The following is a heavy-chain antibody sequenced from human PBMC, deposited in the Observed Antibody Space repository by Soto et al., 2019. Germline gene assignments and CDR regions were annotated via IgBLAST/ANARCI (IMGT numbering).Heavy chain of an antibody. CDR2: ISGSGGST. CDR1: GFTFSSYA. Sequence: GGSLRLSCAASGFTFSSYAMTWVRQAPGKGLEWVSAISGSGGSTYYADSVKGRFTISRDNSKNTLYLQMNSLRAEDTAVYYCAKVGPRGSPADYYYGMDVWGQGTTVTVSS. CDR3: AKVGPRGSPADYYYGMDV. J-gene: IGHJ6*02. V-gene: IGHV3-23*01.